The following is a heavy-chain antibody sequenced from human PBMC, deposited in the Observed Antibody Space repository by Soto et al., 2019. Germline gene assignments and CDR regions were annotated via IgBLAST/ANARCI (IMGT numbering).Heavy chain of an antibody. J-gene: IGHJ5*02. D-gene: IGHD2-2*01. V-gene: IGHV3-23*01. CDR1: GFTFSSYA. CDR3: AKDRWYCSSTSCPTNFNWFDP. CDR2: ISGSGGST. Sequence: EVQLLESGGGLVQPGGSLKLSCAASGFTFSSYAMSWVRQAPGKGLEWVSAISGSGGSTYYADSVKVRFIISRDNSKNTLYLQMNSLRAEDTAVYYCAKDRWYCSSTSCPTNFNWFDPWGQGTLVTVSS.